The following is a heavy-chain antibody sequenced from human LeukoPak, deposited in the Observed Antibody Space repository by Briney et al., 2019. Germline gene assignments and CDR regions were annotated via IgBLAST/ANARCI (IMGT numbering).Heavy chain of an antibody. Sequence: GGSLRLSCAASGFTLNNYAMSWVRQAPGKGLEWVSATSSSDAGTYHADSVSGRFTISRDNSKNTLYLQMNSLRAEDAAVYYCAKDFVVVPGLVNYFDSWGQGTLVTVSS. D-gene: IGHD2-2*01. J-gene: IGHJ4*02. V-gene: IGHV3-23*01. CDR1: GFTLNNYA. CDR2: TSSSDAGT. CDR3: AKDFVVVPGLVNYFDS.